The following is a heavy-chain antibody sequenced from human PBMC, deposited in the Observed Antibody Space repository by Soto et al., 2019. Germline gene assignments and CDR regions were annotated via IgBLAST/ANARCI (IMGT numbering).Heavy chain of an antibody. Sequence: QVQLQESGPGLVKPSETLSLTCTVSGGSISSYYWSWIRQPPGKGLEWIGYIYYSGSTNYNPSLKSRVTISVDTSKNQFSLELSSVTAADTAVYYCARVVYGSGSYSVDYWGQGTLVTVSS. J-gene: IGHJ4*02. CDR2: IYYSGST. D-gene: IGHD3-10*01. CDR3: ARVVYGSGSYSVDY. V-gene: IGHV4-59*01. CDR1: GGSISSYY.